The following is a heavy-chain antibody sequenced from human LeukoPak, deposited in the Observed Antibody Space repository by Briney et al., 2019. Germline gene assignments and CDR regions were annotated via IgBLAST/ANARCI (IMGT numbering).Heavy chain of an antibody. J-gene: IGHJ4*02. CDR3: AKNRGGSYYSGSDY. V-gene: IGHV3-23*01. D-gene: IGHD1-26*01. CDR2: VRGSDAGT. CDR1: GFTFSSYA. Sequence: GGSLRLSCAASGFTFSSYAMNWVRQAPGKGLEWVSAVRGSDAGTSYADSVKGRFTISRDNSKNTLYLQMNSLRAEDTAVYYCAKNRGGSYYSGSDYWGQGTLITVSS.